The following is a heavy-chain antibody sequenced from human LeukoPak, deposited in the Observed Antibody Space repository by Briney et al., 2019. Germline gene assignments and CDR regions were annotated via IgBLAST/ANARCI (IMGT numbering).Heavy chain of an antibody. J-gene: IGHJ4*02. Sequence: GASVKVSCKASGYTFTGYYMHWVRQAPGQGLEWMGIINPSGGITTYAQKIQDRATVTMDTSTSTVYMELSSLRSEDTAIYYCARGDRLPGYSAPVGDYWGQGTLVAVSS. CDR2: INPSGGIT. CDR1: GYTFTGYY. V-gene: IGHV1-46*01. CDR3: ARGDRLPGYSAPVGDY. D-gene: IGHD3-9*01.